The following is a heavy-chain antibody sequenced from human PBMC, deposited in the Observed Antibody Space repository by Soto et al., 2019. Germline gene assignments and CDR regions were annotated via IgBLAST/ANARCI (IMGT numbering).Heavy chain of an antibody. CDR1: GGSTSSGGYS. CDR3: ARVVPQYCSGGSCLFDY. D-gene: IGHD2-15*01. V-gene: IGHV4-30-2*01. J-gene: IGHJ4*02. CDR2: IYHSGST. Sequence: SETLSLTCAVSGGSTSSGGYSWSWIRQPPGKGLEWIGYIYHSGSTYYNPSLKSRVTISVDRSKNQFSLKLSSVTAADTAVYYCARVVPQYCSGGSCLFDYWGQGTLVTVSS.